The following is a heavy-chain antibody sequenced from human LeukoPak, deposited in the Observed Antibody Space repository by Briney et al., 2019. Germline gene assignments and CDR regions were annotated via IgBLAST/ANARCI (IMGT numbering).Heavy chain of an antibody. CDR3: ARRYFDY. CDR2: ITGSGDST. Sequence: GGSLRLSCAASGFIFSTYAMSWVRQAPGKGLEWVSAITGSGDSTYYADSVKGRFTISRDNAKNSLYLQMNSLRAEDTAVYYCARRYFDYWGQGILVTVSS. CDR1: GFIFSTYA. J-gene: IGHJ4*02. V-gene: IGHV3-23*01.